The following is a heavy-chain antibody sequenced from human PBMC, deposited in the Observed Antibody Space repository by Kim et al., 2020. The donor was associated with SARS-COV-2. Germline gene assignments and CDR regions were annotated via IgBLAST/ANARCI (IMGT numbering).Heavy chain of an antibody. V-gene: IGHV3-23*01. CDR2: GST. Sequence: GSTYYADSVKGRFTISRENPKNTRYLQMNSLRAEDTAVYYCAKETGSGFDYWGQGTLVTVSS. CDR3: AKETGSGFDY. D-gene: IGHD3-10*01. J-gene: IGHJ4*02.